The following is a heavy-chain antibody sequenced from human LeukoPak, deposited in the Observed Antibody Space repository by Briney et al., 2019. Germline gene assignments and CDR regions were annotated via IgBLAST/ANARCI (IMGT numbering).Heavy chain of an antibody. V-gene: IGHV3-20*04. Sequence: PGGSLRLSCTAPGSRFADHGMAWFRQVPGKGLEWVCGINWNGGSTGYADSVKGRFTISRDNAKNSLYLQMNSLRADDTALYYCARGDSSGWYFDDWGQGTLVTVSS. CDR2: INWNGGST. CDR3: ARGDSSGWYFDD. D-gene: IGHD6-19*01. J-gene: IGHJ4*02. CDR1: GSRFADHG.